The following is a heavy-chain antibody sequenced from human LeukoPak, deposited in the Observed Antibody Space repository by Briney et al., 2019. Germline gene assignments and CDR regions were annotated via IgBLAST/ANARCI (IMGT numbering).Heavy chain of an antibody. D-gene: IGHD3-22*01. J-gene: IGHJ4*02. CDR3: AKEGRLTVAAVVVEDYFDF. V-gene: IGHV3-23*01. CDR2: ISGSGGHT. Sequence: GGSLRLSCVGSGFTFSRSAMSWVRLAPGKGLEWVSGISGSGGHTYYTDSVKGRFTISRDNSKTTVSLQMNSLTTDDTAVYYCAKEGRLTVAAVVVEDYFDFWGQGTPVIVSA. CDR1: GFTFSRSA.